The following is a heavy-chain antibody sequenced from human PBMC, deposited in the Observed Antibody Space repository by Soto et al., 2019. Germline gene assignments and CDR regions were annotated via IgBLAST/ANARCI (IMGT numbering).Heavy chain of an antibody. CDR3: AKDRYGDYGGIDY. CDR1: GFTFSTYA. Sequence: GGSLRLSCAASGFTFSTYAMIWVRQAPGKGLEWVSVITGSGGSTYYADSVKGRFTISRDTSKNTLFLQMNSLRAEDTAVYYWAKDRYGDYGGIDYWGQGTMVTVSS. J-gene: IGHJ4*02. V-gene: IGHV3-23*01. CDR2: ITGSGGST. D-gene: IGHD4-17*01.